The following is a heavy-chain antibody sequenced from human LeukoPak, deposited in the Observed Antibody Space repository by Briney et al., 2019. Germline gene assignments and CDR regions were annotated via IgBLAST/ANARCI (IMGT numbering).Heavy chain of an antibody. CDR1: GFTFSSYS. Sequence: QPGGSLRLSCAASGFTFSSYSMNWVRRAPGKGLEWVSGINSNSGRTYYVDSVKGRFTISRDNSKNTLYLQMNSLRAEDTAVYYCAKGDSYGYFRRLFDYWGQGTLVTVSS. V-gene: IGHV3-23*01. CDR2: INSNSGRT. CDR3: AKGDSYGYFRRLFDY. D-gene: IGHD5-18*01. J-gene: IGHJ4*02.